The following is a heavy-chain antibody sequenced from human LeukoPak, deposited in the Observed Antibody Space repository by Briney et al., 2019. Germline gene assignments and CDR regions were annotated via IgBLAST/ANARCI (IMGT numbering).Heavy chain of an antibody. D-gene: IGHD6-19*01. Sequence: ASVKVSCKASGGTFSSYTISWVRQAPGQGLEWMGRIIPILGIANYAQKFQGRVTITADKSTGTAYMELSSLRSEDTAVYYCARDLTAVAGPPLALYGMDVWGQGTTVTVSS. J-gene: IGHJ6*02. CDR3: ARDLTAVAGPPLALYGMDV. V-gene: IGHV1-69*04. CDR2: IIPILGIA. CDR1: GGTFSSYT.